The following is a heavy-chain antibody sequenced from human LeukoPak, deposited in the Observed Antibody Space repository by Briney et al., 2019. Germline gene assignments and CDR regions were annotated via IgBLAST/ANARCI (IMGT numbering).Heavy chain of an antibody. V-gene: IGHV1-69*05. CDR1: GGTFSSYA. J-gene: IGHJ4*02. D-gene: IGHD1-1*01. Sequence: SVKASCEASGGTFSSYAISWVRQAPGQGLEWMGRIIPICGTANYAQKFQGRVTITTDESTSTAYMELSSLRSEDTAVYYCTSGAAGNEGREELFDYWGQGTLVTVSS. CDR3: TSGAAGNEGREELFDY. CDR2: IIPICGTA.